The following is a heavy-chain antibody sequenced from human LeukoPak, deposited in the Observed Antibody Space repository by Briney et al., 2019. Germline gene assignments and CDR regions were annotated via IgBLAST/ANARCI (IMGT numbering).Heavy chain of an antibody. CDR2: ISGSSRTT. CDR3: AKWPYCSGGSCYESTDYFDY. Sequence: GGSLRLSCAASGFTFSSYAMRWVRQAPGKGLEWVSAISGSSRTTYYADSVKGRFTISRDNSKNTLYLQMNSLRAEDTAVYYCAKWPYCSGGSCYESTDYFDYWGQGTLVTVSS. V-gene: IGHV3-23*01. J-gene: IGHJ4*02. CDR1: GFTFSSYA. D-gene: IGHD2-15*01.